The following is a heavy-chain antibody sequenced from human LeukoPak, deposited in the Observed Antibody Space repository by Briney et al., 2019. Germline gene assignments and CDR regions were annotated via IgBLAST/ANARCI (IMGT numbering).Heavy chain of an antibody. CDR3: ARGAALSSGHGSFDY. J-gene: IGHJ4*02. CDR2: IYTSGST. CDR1: GGSISSGSYY. V-gene: IGHV4-61*02. D-gene: IGHD3-10*02. Sequence: PSQTLSLTCTVSGGSISSGSYYWSWIRQPAGKGLEWIGRIYTSGSTNYNPSLKSRVTISVDTSKNQFSLKLSSVTAADTAVYYCARGAALSSGHGSFDYWGQGTLVTVSS.